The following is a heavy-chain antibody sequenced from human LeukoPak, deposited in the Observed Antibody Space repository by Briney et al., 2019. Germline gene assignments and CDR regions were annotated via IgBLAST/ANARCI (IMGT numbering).Heavy chain of an antibody. CDR3: ARGTRGGTIDY. J-gene: IGHJ4*02. D-gene: IGHD1-1*01. V-gene: IGHV4-31*03. CDR2: IYYSGST. CDR1: GGSISSGGYY. Sequence: SQTLSLTCTVSGGSISSGGYYWSWIRQHPGKGLEWIGYIYYSGSTYYNPSLKSRVTTSVDTSKNQFSLKLSSVTAADTAEYYCARGTRGGTIDYWGQGTLVTVSS.